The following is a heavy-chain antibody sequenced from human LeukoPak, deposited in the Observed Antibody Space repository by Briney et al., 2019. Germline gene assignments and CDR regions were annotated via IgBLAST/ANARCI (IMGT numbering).Heavy chain of an antibody. CDR2: ISVYNGNT. J-gene: IGHJ5*02. V-gene: IGHV1-18*01. Sequence: VASVKVSCKASGYIFTSYGINWVRQAPGQGLEWMGWISVYNGNTNYPQRLQGRVTMTTDTSTTTAYMELRSLRSDDTAVYYCARDINGYYYDSHGYYPTDLWGQGTLVTVSS. CDR1: GYIFTSYG. CDR3: ARDINGYYYDSHGYYPTDL. D-gene: IGHD3-22*01.